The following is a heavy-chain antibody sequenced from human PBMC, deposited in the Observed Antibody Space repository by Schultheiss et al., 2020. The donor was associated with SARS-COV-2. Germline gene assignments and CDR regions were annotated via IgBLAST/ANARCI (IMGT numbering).Heavy chain of an antibody. Sequence: GESLKISCAASGFTFSDYYMSWIRQAPGKGLEWVAVISYDGSNKYYADSVKGRFTISRDNAKNSLYLQMNSLRDEDTAVYYCAREAQYYYGSGSYPPPWGQGTLVTVSS. CDR2: ISYDGSNK. CDR1: GFTFSDYY. J-gene: IGHJ5*02. CDR3: AREAQYYYGSGSYPPP. D-gene: IGHD3-10*01. V-gene: IGHV3-30*03.